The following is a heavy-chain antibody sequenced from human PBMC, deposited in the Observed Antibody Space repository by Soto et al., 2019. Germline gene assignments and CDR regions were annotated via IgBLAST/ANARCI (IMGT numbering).Heavy chain of an antibody. CDR3: ARVDPYSYDSSTGMDV. V-gene: IGHV4-31*03. J-gene: IGHJ6*02. CDR2: IYYSGST. CDR1: GGSISSGGYY. Sequence: SETLSLTCTVSGGSISSGGYYWSWIRQHPGKGLEWIGYIYYSGSTYYNPSLKSRVTISVDTSKNQFSLKLSSVTAADTAVYYCARVDPYSYDSSTGMDVWGQGTTVTVSS. D-gene: IGHD3-22*01.